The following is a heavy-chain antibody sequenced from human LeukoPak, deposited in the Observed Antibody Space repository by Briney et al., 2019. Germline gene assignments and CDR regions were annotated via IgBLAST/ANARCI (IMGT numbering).Heavy chain of an antibody. CDR3: ANAEGDGSSWPYYYYYYGMDV. J-gene: IGHJ6*02. CDR2: ISGSGGST. Sequence: GGSLRLSCAASGFTFSSYAMSWVRQAPGKGLEWVSAISGSGGSTYYADSVKGRFTISRDNSKNTLYLQMNSLRAEDTAVYYCANAEGDGSSWPYYYYYYGMDVWGQGTTVTVSS. D-gene: IGHD6-13*01. CDR1: GFTFSSYA. V-gene: IGHV3-23*01.